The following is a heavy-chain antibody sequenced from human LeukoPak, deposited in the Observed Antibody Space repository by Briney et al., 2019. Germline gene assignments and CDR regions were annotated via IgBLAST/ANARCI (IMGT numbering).Heavy chain of an antibody. Sequence: GGSLRLSCAASGFTFSSYAMTWVRQAPGKGLEWVSSISGGGDSTYFADSVKGRFTISRDNSKNTLYLQMNSLRAEDTAIYYCAKDSSTYYAFWSGFDSWGHGTLVTVSS. CDR3: AKDSSTYYAFWSGFDS. V-gene: IGHV3-23*01. CDR1: GFTFSSYA. D-gene: IGHD3-3*01. CDR2: ISGGGDST. J-gene: IGHJ4*01.